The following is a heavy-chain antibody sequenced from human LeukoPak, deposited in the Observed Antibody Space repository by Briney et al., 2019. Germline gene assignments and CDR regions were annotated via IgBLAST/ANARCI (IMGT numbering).Heavy chain of an antibody. CDR3: ARTPYINYWYFDL. D-gene: IGHD4-11*01. V-gene: IGHV1-2*02. CDR2: INPNSGAT. CDR1: GYTFTDYS. J-gene: IGHJ2*01. Sequence: GASVKVSCKASGYTFTDYSMHWVRQTPGQGLEWMGWINPNSGATDYAQKFQGRVTMTRDTSISTAYMELTRLRSDDTAVYYCARTPYINYWYFDLWGRGTLVTVSS.